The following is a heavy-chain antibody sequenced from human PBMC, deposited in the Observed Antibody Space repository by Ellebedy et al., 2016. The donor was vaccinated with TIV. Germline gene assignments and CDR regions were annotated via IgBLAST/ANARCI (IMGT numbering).Heavy chain of an antibody. CDR3: ASGPSTYGFIGLYMDV. V-gene: IGHV4-39*01. D-gene: IGHD3-10*01. CDR2: IYYSGTT. Sequence: SETLSLTXTVSGGSISSSSYYWDWIRQPPGKGLEWIGTIYYSGTTYYNASLKSRVTIFVDTSKNQFSLKLNSVTAADTAVYYCASGPSTYGFIGLYMDVWGQGTTVTVSS. J-gene: IGHJ6*03. CDR1: GGSISSSSYY.